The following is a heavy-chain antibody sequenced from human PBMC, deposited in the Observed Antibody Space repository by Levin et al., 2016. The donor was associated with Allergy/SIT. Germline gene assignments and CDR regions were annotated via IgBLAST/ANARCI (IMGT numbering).Heavy chain of an antibody. V-gene: IGHV1-18*04. Sequence: ASVKVSCKASGYTFTSYGISWVRQAPGQGLEWMGWISAYNGNTNYAQKLQGRVTMTTDTSTSTAYMELRSLRSDDTAVYYCARMDSSSWYGVLVDWGQGTLVTVSS. D-gene: IGHD6-13*01. CDR3: ARMDSSSWYGVLVD. CDR2: ISAYNGNT. CDR1: GYTFTSYG. J-gene: IGHJ4*02.